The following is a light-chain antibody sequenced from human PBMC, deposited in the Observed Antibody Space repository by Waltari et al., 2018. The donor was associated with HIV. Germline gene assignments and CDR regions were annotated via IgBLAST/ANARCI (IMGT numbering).Light chain of an antibody. CDR1: SSDVGGYNY. CDR3: CSYAGGYTLV. Sequence: QSALTQPRSVSGSPGQSVTISCTGTSSDVGGYNYVSWYQQHPGKAPKLMIYDVTKRPSGIPERFSCSKSGNTASLTISGLQAEDEADYFCCSYAGGYTLVFGGGTKLTVL. CDR2: DVT. V-gene: IGLV2-11*01. J-gene: IGLJ3*02.